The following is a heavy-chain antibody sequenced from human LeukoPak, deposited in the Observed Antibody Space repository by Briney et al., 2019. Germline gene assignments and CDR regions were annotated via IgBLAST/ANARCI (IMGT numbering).Heavy chain of an antibody. CDR3: ARAPYGSGSPGPIDAFDI. CDR1: GYTFTSYG. Sequence: ASVKVSCKASGYTFTSYGISWVRQAPGQGLEWMGLISDYNGNTNYAQKLQGRVTMTTDTSTSTAYMELRSLRSDDTAVYYCARAPYGSGSPGPIDAFDIWGQGTMVTVSS. V-gene: IGHV1-18*01. CDR2: ISDYNGNT. J-gene: IGHJ3*02. D-gene: IGHD3-10*01.